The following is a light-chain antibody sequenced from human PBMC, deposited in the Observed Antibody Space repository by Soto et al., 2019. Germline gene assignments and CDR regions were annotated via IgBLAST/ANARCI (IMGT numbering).Light chain of an antibody. CDR1: QGIRND. V-gene: IGKV1-6*01. J-gene: IGKJ4*01. CDR3: LQDYNYPLT. CDR2: AAS. Sequence: AIQMTQSPSSLSASVGDRVTITCRASQGIRNDLGWDQQKPGKAPKLMIYAASSLQSGVPSRFSGSGSGTDFNLTISSLQPEDFATYYCLQDYNYPLTFGGGTKVEIK.